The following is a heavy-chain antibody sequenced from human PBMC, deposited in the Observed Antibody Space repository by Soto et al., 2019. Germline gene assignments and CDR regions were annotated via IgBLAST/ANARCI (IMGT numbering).Heavy chain of an antibody. CDR3: ARGYDFWSGYRNFDY. CDR1: GYTFTSYG. Sequence: ASVKVSCKASGYTFTSYGISWLRQAPGQGLEWMGWISAYNGNTNYAQKLQGRVTMTTDTSTSTAYMELRSLRSDDTAVYYCARGYDFWSGYRNFDYWAQGTLVTVSS. CDR2: ISAYNGNT. V-gene: IGHV1-18*01. D-gene: IGHD3-3*01. J-gene: IGHJ4*02.